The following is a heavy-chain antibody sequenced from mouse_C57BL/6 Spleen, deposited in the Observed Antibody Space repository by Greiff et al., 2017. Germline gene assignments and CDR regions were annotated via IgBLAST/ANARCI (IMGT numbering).Heavy chain of an antibody. CDR2: IYPGDGDT. Sequence: QVQLKESGAELVKPGASVKISCKASGYAFSSYWMNWVKQRPGKGLEWIGQIYPGDGDTNYNGKFKGKATLTADKSSSTAYMPLSSLTSEDSAVYFCARVGARATFAYWGQGTLVTVSA. CDR1: GYAFSSYW. CDR3: ARVGARATFAY. D-gene: IGHD3-1*01. V-gene: IGHV1-80*01. J-gene: IGHJ3*01.